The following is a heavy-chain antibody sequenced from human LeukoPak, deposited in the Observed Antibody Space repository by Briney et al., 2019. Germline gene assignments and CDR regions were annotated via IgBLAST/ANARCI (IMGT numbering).Heavy chain of an antibody. D-gene: IGHD3-10*01. V-gene: IGHV3-53*05. CDR1: GFTVSSNY. CDR2: IYSGGST. J-gene: IGHJ4*02. CDR3: GRNRGGTWPVTYFDF. Sequence: GGSLRLSCAVSGFTVSSNYMSWVRQAPGKGLEWVSVIYSGGSTYYTDSVKGRFTISRDNSKSTLFLQMNSLRIDDTAVFYCGRNRGGTWPVTYFDFWNQGTLVAASS.